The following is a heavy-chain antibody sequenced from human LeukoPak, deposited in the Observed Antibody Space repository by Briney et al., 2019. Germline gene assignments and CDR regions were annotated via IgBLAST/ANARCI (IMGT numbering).Heavy chain of an antibody. Sequence: SSETLSLTCTVSGGSISSYYWSWIRQPPGKGLEWIGYIYYSGSTNYNPSLKSRVTISVDTSKNQFSLKLSSVTAADTAVYYCARATYYYGSGSYYYFDYWGQGTLVTVSS. CDR3: ARATYYYGSGSYYYFDY. CDR2: IYYSGST. D-gene: IGHD3-10*01. J-gene: IGHJ4*02. CDR1: GGSISSYY. V-gene: IGHV4-59*01.